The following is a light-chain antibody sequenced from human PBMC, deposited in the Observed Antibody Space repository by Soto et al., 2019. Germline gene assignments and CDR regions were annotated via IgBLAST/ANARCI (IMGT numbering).Light chain of an antibody. Sequence: EIVLTQSPGTLSLSPGERATLSCRASQSINRYVAWYQQKPGQVPRLLIYDASNRATGIPARFSGSGSGTDFTLTISSLEPEDFAIYYCQQRLSWPPITFGQGTRLEIK. CDR2: DAS. CDR3: QQRLSWPPIT. J-gene: IGKJ5*01. V-gene: IGKV3-11*01. CDR1: QSINRY.